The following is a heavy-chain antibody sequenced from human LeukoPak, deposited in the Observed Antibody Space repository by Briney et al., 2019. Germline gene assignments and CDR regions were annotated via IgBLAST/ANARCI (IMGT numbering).Heavy chain of an antibody. CDR2: ISSSGTTI. D-gene: IGHD3-10*01. V-gene: IGHV3-11*04. CDR1: GFTFSDYY. CDR3: AKVAKYYYGSETYYFFEH. Sequence: GGSLRLSCAASGFTFSDYYMSWIRQAPGKGLEWVSYISSSGTTIYYADPVKGRFTISRDNAKNSLYLQMNSLRVEDTAVYYCAKVAKYYYGSETYYFFEHWGQGTPVTASS. J-gene: IGHJ4*02.